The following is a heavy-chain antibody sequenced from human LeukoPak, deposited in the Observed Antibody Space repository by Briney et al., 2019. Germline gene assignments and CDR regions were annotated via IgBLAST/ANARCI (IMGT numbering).Heavy chain of an antibody. CDR2: ISHSGIT. D-gene: IGHD3-16*01. CDR1: DGSVCGYW. V-gene: IGHV4-34*01. Sequence: SETLSLTCAGYDGSVCGYWWGWIGHGQGQGREWIGDISHSGITNYNPSFKSRVTMSGDTSSKQVSMKMTSVTAADTAVYFCARGRDYIWGMSGFWSQGTQVTVSS. J-gene: IGHJ4*02. CDR3: ARGRDYIWGMSGF.